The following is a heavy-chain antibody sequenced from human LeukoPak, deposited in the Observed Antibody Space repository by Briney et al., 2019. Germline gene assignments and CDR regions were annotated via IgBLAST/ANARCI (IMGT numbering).Heavy chain of an antibody. J-gene: IGHJ6*02. CDR1: GFTFSDVW. Sequence: PGGSLRLSCAASGFTFSDVWMSWVRQAPGKGLEWVSVIYSGGSTYYADSVKGRFTISRDNSKNTLYLQMNSLRAEDTAVYYCARDSAAGPLYYYYGMDVWGQGTTVTVSS. CDR2: IYSGGST. CDR3: ARDSAAGPLYYYYGMDV. D-gene: IGHD6-13*01. V-gene: IGHV3-53*01.